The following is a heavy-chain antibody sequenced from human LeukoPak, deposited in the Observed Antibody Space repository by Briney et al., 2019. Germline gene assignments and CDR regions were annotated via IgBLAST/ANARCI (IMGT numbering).Heavy chain of an antibody. V-gene: IGHV3-30-3*01. Sequence: GGSLRLSCAASGFTFSSYAMHWVRQAPGKGLEWVAVISYDGSNKYYADSVKGRFTISRDNSKNTLYLQMNSLRAEDTAAYYCARDRARSGSYYTYYYYYYGMDVWGQGTTVTVSS. CDR2: ISYDGSNK. J-gene: IGHJ6*02. CDR3: ARDRARSGSYYTYYYYYYGMDV. CDR1: GFTFSSYA. D-gene: IGHD3-10*01.